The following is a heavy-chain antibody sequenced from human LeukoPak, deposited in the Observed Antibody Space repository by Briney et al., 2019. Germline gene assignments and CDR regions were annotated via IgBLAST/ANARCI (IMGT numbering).Heavy chain of an antibody. CDR3: ARDKDQYSGYDSGLFDY. CDR2: ISRSSSYI. V-gene: IGHV3-21*01. J-gene: IGHJ4*02. Sequence: GGSLRLSCAASGFTFSSSGMNWVRQAPGRGLEWVASISRSSSYIYYADSVKGRFTISRDNAKNSLYLQMNGLRAEDTALYYCARDKDQYSGYDSGLFDYWGQGTLVTVSS. CDR1: GFTFSSSG. D-gene: IGHD5-12*01.